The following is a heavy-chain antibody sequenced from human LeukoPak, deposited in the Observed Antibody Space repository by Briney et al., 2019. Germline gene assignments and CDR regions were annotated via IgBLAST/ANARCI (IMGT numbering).Heavy chain of an antibody. V-gene: IGHV3-30-3*01. Sequence: GGSLRLSCAASGFTFSSYAMIWVRQAPGKGLEWVAFISFDGSNKYYADSVKGRFTISRDNSKNTLYLQMNSLRAEDTAVYYCARQVAGLDYWGQGTLVTVSS. J-gene: IGHJ4*02. D-gene: IGHD6-19*01. CDR2: ISFDGSNK. CDR3: ARQVAGLDY. CDR1: GFTFSSYA.